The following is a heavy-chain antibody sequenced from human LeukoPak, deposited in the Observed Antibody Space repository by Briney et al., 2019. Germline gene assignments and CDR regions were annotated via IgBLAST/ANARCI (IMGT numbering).Heavy chain of an antibody. V-gene: IGHV4-39*01. CDR3: ARRGVGATTANWFDP. Sequence: PSETLALTCTVSGGSISSSSYYWGGIRQPPGKGLEWIGSICYSGSTYYNPSLKSRVTISVDTPKNQFPLKLSSVTAADTAVYYCARRGVGATTANWFDPWGQGTLVTVSS. D-gene: IGHD1-26*01. J-gene: IGHJ5*02. CDR1: GGSISSSSYY. CDR2: ICYSGST.